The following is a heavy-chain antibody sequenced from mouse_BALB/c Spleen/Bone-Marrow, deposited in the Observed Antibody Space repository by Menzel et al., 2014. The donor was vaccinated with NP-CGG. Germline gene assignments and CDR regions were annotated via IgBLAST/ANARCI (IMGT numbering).Heavy chain of an antibody. J-gene: IGHJ2*01. Sequence: VHVKQSGAELVKPGASVKLSCTASGFNIKDTYIHWVKRRPEQGLEWIGRIHPENGNIKYDPKFQVKATITADTSSNTAYLQLSSLTSEDTAVYYCTRRGFDFWGQGTTLTVSS. V-gene: IGHV14-3*02. CDR2: IHPENGNI. CDR1: GFNIKDTY. CDR3: TRRGFDF.